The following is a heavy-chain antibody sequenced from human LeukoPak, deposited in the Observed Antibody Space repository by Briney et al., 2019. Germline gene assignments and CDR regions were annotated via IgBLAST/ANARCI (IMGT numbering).Heavy chain of an antibody. CDR1: GFTFSSYS. V-gene: IGHV3-48*01. Sequence: GGSLRLSCAASGFTFSSYSMNWVRQAPGKGLEWVSYISSSSTTIYYADSVKGRFTISRDNAKNSLYLQMNSLRAEDTAVYYCARHTYYDFWSLDYWGQGTLVTVSS. CDR3: ARHTYYDFWSLDY. D-gene: IGHD3-3*01. CDR2: ISSSSTTI. J-gene: IGHJ4*02.